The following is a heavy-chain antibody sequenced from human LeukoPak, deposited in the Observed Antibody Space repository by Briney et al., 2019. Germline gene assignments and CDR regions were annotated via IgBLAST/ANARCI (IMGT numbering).Heavy chain of an antibody. J-gene: IGHJ6*03. CDR3: SRHEYCSSTSCYDFYMDV. CDR1: GFTFSGSA. V-gene: IGHV3-73*01. CDR2: IRSKGNSNAT. Sequence: PGGSLRLSCAASGFTFSGSAIHWVRQASGKGLEWVGRIRSKGNSNATAYAASVKGRITISRDDSKNTAYLQMNSLKTEDTAVYYCSRHEYCSSTSCYDFYMDVWGKGTTVTVSS. D-gene: IGHD2-2*01.